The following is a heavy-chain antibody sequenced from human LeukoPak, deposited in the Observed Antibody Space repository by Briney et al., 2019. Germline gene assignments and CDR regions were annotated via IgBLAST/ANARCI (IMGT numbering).Heavy chain of an antibody. CDR3: AREGVVVVAGVYYYYYMDV. Sequence: GGSLGLTCAASGFTFSSYAMHWVRQAPGKGLEWVAVISYNGSNKYYADSVKGRFTISRDNSKNTLYLQMNSLRAEDTAVYYCAREGVVVVAGVYYYYYMDVWGKGTTVTVSS. CDR2: ISYNGSNK. J-gene: IGHJ6*03. D-gene: IGHD2-15*01. CDR1: GFTFSSYA. V-gene: IGHV3-30*04.